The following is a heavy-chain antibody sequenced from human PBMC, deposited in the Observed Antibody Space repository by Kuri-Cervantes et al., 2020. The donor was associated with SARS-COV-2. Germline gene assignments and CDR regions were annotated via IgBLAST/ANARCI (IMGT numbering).Heavy chain of an antibody. V-gene: IGHV4-30-2*01. CDR2: IYYSGST. D-gene: IGHD4-11*01. CDR1: GGSISSGGNY. Sequence: SETLSLTCTVSGGSISSGGNYWNWIRQPPGKGLEWIGHIYYSGSTYYNPSLKSRVTISVDTSKNQFSLKLSSVTAADTAVYYCARVRGFDSNYYYYYYMDVWGKGTTVTVSS. CDR3: ARVRGFDSNYYYYYYMDV. J-gene: IGHJ6*03.